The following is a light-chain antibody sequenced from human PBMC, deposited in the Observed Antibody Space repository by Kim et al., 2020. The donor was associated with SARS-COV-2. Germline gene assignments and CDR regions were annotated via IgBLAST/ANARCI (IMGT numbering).Light chain of an antibody. J-gene: IGLJ2*01. V-gene: IGLV2-8*01. CDR2: EVS. CDR3: SSYAGSNNLV. Sequence: GQSGTISCTGTSSDVGGYNYVSWYQQHPGKAPNRMIYEVSKRPSGVPDRFSGSKTGNTASLTVSGLQAEDEADYYCSSYAGSNNLVFGGGTQLTVL. CDR1: SSDVGGYNY.